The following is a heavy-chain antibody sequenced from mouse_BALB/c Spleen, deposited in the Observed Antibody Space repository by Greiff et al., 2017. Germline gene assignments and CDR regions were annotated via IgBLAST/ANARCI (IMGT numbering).Heavy chain of an antibody. CDR2: INPSNGRT. Sequence: VQLQQPGAELVKPGASVKLSCKASGYTFTSYWMHWVKQRPGQGLEWIGEINPSNGRTNYNEKFKSKATLTVDKSSSTAYMQLSSLTSEDSAVYYCASLYYGNFYWYCDVWGAGTTVTVSS. D-gene: IGHD2-1*01. CDR3: ASLYYGNFYWYCDV. J-gene: IGHJ1*01. V-gene: IGHV1S81*02. CDR1: GYTFTSYW.